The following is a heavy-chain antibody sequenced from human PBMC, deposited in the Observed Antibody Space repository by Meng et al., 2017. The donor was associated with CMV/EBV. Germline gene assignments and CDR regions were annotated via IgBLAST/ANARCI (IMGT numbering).Heavy chain of an antibody. Sequence: QTRSLTGAVYGGSFSGYYWSWIRQPPGKGLEWIGEINHSGSTNYNPSLKSRVTISVDTSKNQFSLKLSSVTAADTAVYYCARRGVLAGSDYWGQGTLVTVSS. CDR3: ARRGVLAGSDY. CDR1: GGSFSGYY. D-gene: IGHD3-10*01. CDR2: INHSGST. J-gene: IGHJ4*02. V-gene: IGHV4-34*01.